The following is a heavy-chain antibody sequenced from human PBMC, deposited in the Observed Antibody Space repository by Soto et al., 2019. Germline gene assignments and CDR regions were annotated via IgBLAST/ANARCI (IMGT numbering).Heavy chain of an antibody. CDR3: ARSIVVVTALDY. Sequence: QVQLVQYGAEEKKPGASVKVSCKASGYACTSYAMHWVRQAPGQRLEWMGWINAGNGNTKYSQKFQGRVTITRDTSASTAYMELSSLRSEDTAVYYCARSIVVVTALDYWGQGTLVTVSS. D-gene: IGHD2-21*02. V-gene: IGHV1-3*05. CDR2: INAGNGNT. J-gene: IGHJ4*02. CDR1: GYACTSYA.